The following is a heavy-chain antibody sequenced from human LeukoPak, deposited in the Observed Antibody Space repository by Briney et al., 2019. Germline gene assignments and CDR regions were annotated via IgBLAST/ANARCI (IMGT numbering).Heavy chain of an antibody. V-gene: IGHV3-23*01. Sequence: AGGSLRLPCAVSGFTFSSYVMSWVCQAPGKGLEWVSAISGSGGSTYYADSVKGRFTISRDNSKNTLYLQMNSLRDEDTAVYYCAKFEFGFWGQGTLVTVSS. J-gene: IGHJ4*02. CDR3: AKFEFGF. D-gene: IGHD3-16*01. CDR2: ISGSGGST. CDR1: GFTFSSYV.